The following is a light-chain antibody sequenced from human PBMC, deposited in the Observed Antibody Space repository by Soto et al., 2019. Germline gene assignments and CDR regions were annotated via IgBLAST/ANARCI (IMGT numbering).Light chain of an antibody. V-gene: IGKV3-15*01. CDR2: DTI. CDR1: QRISSN. CDR3: QQYYNRWA. Sequence: IVMTQSPATLSVSPGERATLSCRASQRISSNLAWYQQKPGQAPRLLIYDTINRATGIPARFGGSGSETEFTLTISSLQSEDFAVYYCQQYYNRWAFGQGTKVEIK. J-gene: IGKJ1*01.